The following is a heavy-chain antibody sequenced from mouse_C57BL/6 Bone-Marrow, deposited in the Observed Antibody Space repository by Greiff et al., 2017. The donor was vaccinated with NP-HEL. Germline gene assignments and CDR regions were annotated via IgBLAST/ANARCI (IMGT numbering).Heavy chain of an antibody. D-gene: IGHD3-2*02. J-gene: IGHJ2*01. CDR2: INPNNGGT. CDR1: GYTFTDYN. Sequence: VQLQQSGPELVKPGASVKIPCKASGYTFTDYNMDWVKQSHGKSLEWIGDINPNNGGTIYNQKFKGKATLTVDKSSSTAYMELRSLTSEDTAVYYCASTSSGYVLDYWGQGTTLTVSS. V-gene: IGHV1-18*01. CDR3: ASTSSGYVLDY.